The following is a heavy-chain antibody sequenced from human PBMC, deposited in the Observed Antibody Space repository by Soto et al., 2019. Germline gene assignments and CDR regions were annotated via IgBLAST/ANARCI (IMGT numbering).Heavy chain of an antibody. V-gene: IGHV4-30-2*01. D-gene: IGHD3-9*01. CDR2: IYHSGST. CDR1: GGSISSGGYS. Sequence: QLQLQESGSGLVKPSQTLSLTCAVSGGSISSGGYSWSWIRQPPGKGLEWIGYIYHSGSTYYNPSLTSRVTISVDSSKNQFSLKLSSVTAADTAVYYCARQYYDILTGYYHDAFDIWGHGTMVTVS. J-gene: IGHJ3*02. CDR3: ARQYYDILTGYYHDAFDI.